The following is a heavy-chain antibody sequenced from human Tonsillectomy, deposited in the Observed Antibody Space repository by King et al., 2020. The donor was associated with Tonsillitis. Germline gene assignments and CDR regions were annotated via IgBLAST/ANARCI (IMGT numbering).Heavy chain of an antibody. D-gene: IGHD3-22*01. CDR2: ISGSGSTI. Sequence: VQLVESGGGLVKPGGSLRLSCAASGFTFSDYCMNWIRQAPGKGLEWVSYISGSGSTIYYADSVKGRFTISRDNAKKSLYLQMNRLRAEDTDVYYCARGGEDYYDSSEADAFDIWGQGTMVTVSS. V-gene: IGHV3-11*01. CDR3: ARGGEDYYDSSEADAFDI. CDR1: GFTFSDYC. J-gene: IGHJ3*02.